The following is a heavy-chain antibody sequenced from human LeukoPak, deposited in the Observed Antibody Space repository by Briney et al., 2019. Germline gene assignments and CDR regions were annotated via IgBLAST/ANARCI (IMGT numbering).Heavy chain of an antibody. J-gene: IGHJ6*03. Sequence: SETLSLTCTVSGGSISSSSYYWGWIRQPPGKGLEWIGSIYYSGSTYYNPSLKSRVTISVDTSKNQFSLKLSSVTAADTAVYYCARELGIVGAKLNYYYYYMDVWGKGTTVTVSS. CDR1: GGSISSSSYY. D-gene: IGHD1-26*01. CDR3: ARELGIVGAKLNYYYYYMDV. V-gene: IGHV4-39*07. CDR2: IYYSGST.